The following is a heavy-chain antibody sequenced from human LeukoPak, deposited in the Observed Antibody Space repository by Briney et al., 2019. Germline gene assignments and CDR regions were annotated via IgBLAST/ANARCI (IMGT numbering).Heavy chain of an antibody. CDR1: GGSISSGGYY. V-gene: IGHV4-31*03. J-gene: IGHJ4*02. D-gene: IGHD3-22*01. Sequence: SQTLSLTCTVSGGSISSGGYYWSWIRQHPGKGLEWIGYIYYSGSTYYNPSLKSRVTISVDTSKNQFSLKLSSVTAADTAVYYCARDRVRSGYYYVDYWGQGILVTVSS. CDR3: ARDRVRSGYYYVDY. CDR2: IYYSGST.